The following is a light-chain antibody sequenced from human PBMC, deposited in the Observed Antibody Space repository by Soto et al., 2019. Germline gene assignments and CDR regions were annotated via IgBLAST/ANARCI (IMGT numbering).Light chain of an antibody. CDR1: QSVSSSY. CDR2: GAS. V-gene: IGKV3-20*01. J-gene: IGKJ1*01. CDR3: QQYGSSPRT. Sequence: EIVLTQSPCTLSLSPGEIATLSCRASQSVSSSYLAWYQQKPVQAPRLLIYGASSRATGIPDRFSGSGSVTDFTLTISRLEPEDFAVYYCQQYGSSPRTFGQGTKVEIK.